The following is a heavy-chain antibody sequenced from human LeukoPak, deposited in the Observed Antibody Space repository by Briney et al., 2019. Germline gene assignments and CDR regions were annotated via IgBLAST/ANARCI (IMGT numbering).Heavy chain of an antibody. CDR3: ARGSGYSYGFTGRERTKSRLDY. Sequence: GGSLRLSCAASGFTLSSYEMNWVRQAPGKGLEWVSYMSSSGNSKHYADSVKGRFTISRDNAKNSLYLQMNSLRAEDTAVYYCARGSGYSYGFTGRERTKSRLDYWGQGTLVTVSS. J-gene: IGHJ4*02. CDR2: MSSSGNSK. V-gene: IGHV3-48*03. CDR1: GFTLSSYE. D-gene: IGHD5-18*01.